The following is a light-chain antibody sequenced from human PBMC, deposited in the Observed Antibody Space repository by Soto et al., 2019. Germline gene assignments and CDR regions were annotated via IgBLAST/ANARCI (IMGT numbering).Light chain of an antibody. J-gene: IGLJ2*01. CDR1: SEHSTYI. CDR2: LEGSGSY. Sequence: QLVLTQSSSASASLGSSVKLTCTLSSEHSTYIIAWHQQQPGKAPRYLMKLEGSGSYNKGSGIPDRFSGSSSGADRYLTISNLQFEDEADYYCETWDTNVVVFGGGTKLTVL. V-gene: IGLV4-60*02. CDR3: ETWDTNVVV.